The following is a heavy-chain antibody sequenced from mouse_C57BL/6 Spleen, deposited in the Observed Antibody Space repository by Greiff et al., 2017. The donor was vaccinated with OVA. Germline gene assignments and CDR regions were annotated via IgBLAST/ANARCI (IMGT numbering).Heavy chain of an antibody. CDR3: AIYDYDERGAYYFDY. V-gene: IGHV1-39*01. D-gene: IGHD2-4*01. CDR2: INPNYGTT. CDR1: GYSFTDYN. J-gene: IGHJ2*01. Sequence: VQLKESGPELVKPGASVKISCKASGYSFTDYNMNWVKQSNGKSLEWIGVINPNYGTTSYNQKFKGKATLTVDQSSSTAYMQLNNLTSEDSAVYYCAIYDYDERGAYYFDYWGQGTTLTVSA.